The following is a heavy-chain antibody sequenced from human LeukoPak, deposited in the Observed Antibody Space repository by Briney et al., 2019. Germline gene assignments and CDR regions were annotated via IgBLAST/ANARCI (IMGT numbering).Heavy chain of an antibody. V-gene: IGHV4-39*07. D-gene: IGHD2-2*02. J-gene: IGHJ6*03. CDR1: GGSISSSSYY. CDR2: IYYSGST. CDR3: ARDQEGIVVVPAAIAPTYYYYMDV. Sequence: SETLSLTCTVSGGSISSSSYYWGWIRQPPGKGLEWIGSIYYSGSTYYNPSLKSRVTISVDTSKNQFSLKLSSVTAADTAVYYCARDQEGIVVVPAAIAPTYYYYMDVWGKGTTVTVSS.